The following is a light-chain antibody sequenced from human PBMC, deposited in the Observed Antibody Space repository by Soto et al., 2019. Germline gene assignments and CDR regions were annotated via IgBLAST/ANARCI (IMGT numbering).Light chain of an antibody. Sequence: QSALTQPRSVSGSPGQSVTISCTGTSSDVGGYTYVSWYQQHPGKAPKLIIYDVTERPSGVPARFSGSKSGNTASLTISGLQAEDEADYYCCSYAGSYTYVFGTGTKVTVL. V-gene: IGLV2-11*01. CDR3: CSYAGSYTYV. J-gene: IGLJ1*01. CDR2: DVT. CDR1: SSDVGGYTY.